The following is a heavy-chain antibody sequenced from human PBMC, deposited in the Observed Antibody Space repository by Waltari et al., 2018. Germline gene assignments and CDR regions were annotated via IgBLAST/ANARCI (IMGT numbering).Heavy chain of an antibody. CDR1: GGSFSGYY. CDR3: ARCKLGYCSSTSCCNFDY. V-gene: IGHV4-34*01. Sequence: QVQLQQWGAGLLKPSETLSLTCAVYGGSFSGYYWSWIRQPPGTGLEWIGEINHSGSTNYNPSLKSRVTISVDTSKNQFSLKLSSVTAADTAVYYCARCKLGYCSSTSCCNFDYWGRGTLVTVSS. D-gene: IGHD2-2*01. CDR2: INHSGST. J-gene: IGHJ4*02.